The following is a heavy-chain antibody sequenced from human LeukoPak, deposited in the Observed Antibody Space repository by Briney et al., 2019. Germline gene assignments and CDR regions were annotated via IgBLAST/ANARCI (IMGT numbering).Heavy chain of an antibody. CDR2: IYYSGST. V-gene: IGHV4-39*01. CDR1: GGSISSSSYY. D-gene: IGHD2-2*01. CDR3: ATPYCSGISCLDVFNM. Sequence: SETLSLTCTVSGGSISSSSYYWGWIRQPPGKGLEWIGSIYYSGSTYYNPSLKSRVTISVDTSKNQFSLKLSSVTAADTAVYYCATPYCSGISCLDVFNMWGQGTRVTVSS. J-gene: IGHJ3*02.